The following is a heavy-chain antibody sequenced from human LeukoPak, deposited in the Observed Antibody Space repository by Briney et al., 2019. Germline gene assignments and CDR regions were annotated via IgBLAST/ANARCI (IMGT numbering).Heavy chain of an antibody. CDR3: ARGVGIPEWYYYGMDV. CDR1: GGSFSGYY. CDR2: INHSGST. Sequence: SETLSLTCAVYGGSFSGYYWSWIRQPPGKGLEWIGEINHSGSTNYNPSLKSRVTISVDTSKNQFSLKLSSVTAADTAVYYCARGVGIPEWYYYGMDVWGQGTTVTVSS. J-gene: IGHJ6*02. D-gene: IGHD3-3*01. V-gene: IGHV4-34*01.